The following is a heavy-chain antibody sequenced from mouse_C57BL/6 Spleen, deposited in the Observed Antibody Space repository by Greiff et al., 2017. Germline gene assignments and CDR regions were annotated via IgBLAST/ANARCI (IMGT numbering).Heavy chain of an antibody. D-gene: IGHD1-1*01. Sequence: DVMLVESGGGLVKPGGSLKLSCAASGFTFSDYGMHWVRQAPEKGLEWVAYISSGSSTIYYADTVKGRFTISRDNAKNTLFLQMTSLRSEDTAMYYCAKGGSSLYFDYWGQGTTLTVSS. CDR1: GFTFSDYG. V-gene: IGHV5-17*01. J-gene: IGHJ2*01. CDR3: AKGGSSLYFDY. CDR2: ISSGSSTI.